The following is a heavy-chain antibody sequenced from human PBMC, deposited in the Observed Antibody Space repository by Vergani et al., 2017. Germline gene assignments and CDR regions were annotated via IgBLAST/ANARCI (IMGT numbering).Heavy chain of an antibody. CDR3: AKGSRDSSGYYRGHAFDI. CDR2: ISGSGGST. V-gene: IGHV3-23*01. CDR1: GFTFSSYA. D-gene: IGHD3-22*01. Sequence: EVQLLESGGGLVQPGGSLRLSCAASGFTFSSYAMSWVRQAPGKGLEWVSAISGSGGSTYYADSVKGRFTISRDNSKNTLYLQMNSLRAEDTAVYYCAKGSRDSSGYYRGHAFDIWGQGTMVTVSS. J-gene: IGHJ3*02.